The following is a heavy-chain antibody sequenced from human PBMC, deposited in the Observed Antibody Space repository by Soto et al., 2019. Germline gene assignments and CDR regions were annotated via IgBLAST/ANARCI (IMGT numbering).Heavy chain of an antibody. CDR2: IHHTGGT. J-gene: IGHJ4*02. Sequence: PSETLSLTCAVSGYSITSGYYWGWIRQPPGKGLEWMGTIHHTGGTYYNPSLKSRVSMSIDTSKNQFSLKLSSVTAADTAVYYCARDRAYYYDSSGPLWGQGTLVTVSS. CDR3: ARDRAYYYDSSGPL. D-gene: IGHD3-22*01. CDR1: GYSITSGYY. V-gene: IGHV4-38-2*02.